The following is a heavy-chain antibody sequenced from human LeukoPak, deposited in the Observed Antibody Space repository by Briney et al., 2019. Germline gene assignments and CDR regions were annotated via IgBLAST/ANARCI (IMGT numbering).Heavy chain of an antibody. CDR1: GGTFSSYA. Sequence: SVKVSCKASGGTFSSYAISWVRQAPGQGLEWMGRIIPILGIANYAQKFQGRVTITADKSTSTAYMELSSLRSEDTAVYYCARARWGYCSSTSCLAFYYFDYWGQGTLVTVSS. CDR3: ARARWGYCSSTSCLAFYYFDY. D-gene: IGHD2-2*01. V-gene: IGHV1-69*04. J-gene: IGHJ4*02. CDR2: IIPILGIA.